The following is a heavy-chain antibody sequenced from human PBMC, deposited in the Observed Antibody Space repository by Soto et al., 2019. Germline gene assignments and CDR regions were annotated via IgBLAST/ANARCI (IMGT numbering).Heavy chain of an antibody. CDR2: ISYDGSNK. J-gene: IGHJ4*01. CDR1: GFTFSSYG. Sequence: GGSLRLSCAASGFTFSSYGMHWVRQAPGKGLEWVAVISYDGSNKYYADSVKGLFTISRDNSKNTLYLQMNSLRAEDTAVYYCAKDVVVGATNDYWGHGTLVTVSS. CDR3: AKDVVVGATNDY. V-gene: IGHV3-30*18. D-gene: IGHD1-26*01.